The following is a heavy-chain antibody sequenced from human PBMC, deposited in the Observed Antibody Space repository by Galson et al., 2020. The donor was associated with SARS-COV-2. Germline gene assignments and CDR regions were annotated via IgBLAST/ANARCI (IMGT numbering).Heavy chain of an antibody. Sequence: SETLSLTCAVSGGSISSSNWWSWVRQPPGKGLEWIGEIYHSGSTNYNPSLKSRVTISVDKSKNQFSLKLSSVTAADTAVYYCARQAVAGTYSYGMDVWGQGTTVTVSS. CDR2: IYHSGST. V-gene: IGHV4-4*02. CDR3: ARQAVAGTYSYGMDV. J-gene: IGHJ6*02. CDR1: GGSISSSNW. D-gene: IGHD6-19*01.